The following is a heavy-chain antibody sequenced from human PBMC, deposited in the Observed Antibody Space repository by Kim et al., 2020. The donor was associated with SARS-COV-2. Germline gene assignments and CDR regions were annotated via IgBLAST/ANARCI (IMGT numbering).Heavy chain of an antibody. V-gene: IGHV1-69*13. Sequence: SVKVSCKASGGTFSSYAISWVRQAPGQGLEWMGGIIPIFGTANYAQKFQGRVTITADESTSTAYMELSSLRSEDTAVYDCSIGGVAARPDGRYYYGMDVWGQGTTVTVSS. D-gene: IGHD6-6*01. CDR3: SIGGVAARPDGRYYYGMDV. J-gene: IGHJ6*02. CDR2: IIPIFGTA. CDR1: GGTFSSYA.